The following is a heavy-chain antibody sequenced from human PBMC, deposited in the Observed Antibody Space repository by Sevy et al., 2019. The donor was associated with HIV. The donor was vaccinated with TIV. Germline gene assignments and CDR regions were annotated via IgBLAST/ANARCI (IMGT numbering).Heavy chain of an antibody. CDR1: GGSISSYY. V-gene: IGHV4-59*01. CDR2: IYRSGNT. J-gene: IGHJ4*02. Sequence: SETLSLTCTVSGGSISSYYWSWIRQPPGKGLEWIAYIYRSGNTNYNPSLKSRVTISLDTSKSQFFLRLNSVTPADTAEYYCASGHENFDYWGQGTLVTVSS. CDR3: ASGHENFDY.